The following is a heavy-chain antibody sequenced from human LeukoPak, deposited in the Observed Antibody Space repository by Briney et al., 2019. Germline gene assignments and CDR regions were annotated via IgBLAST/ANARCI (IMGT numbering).Heavy chain of an antibody. J-gene: IGHJ4*02. Sequence: GGSLTLSCTASGCTFSSYTINWVRQPPAKGLERVSSISSSSNYIYYADSVKGRFTICRDNAKNLLYQQMNSLSAEDTAVYYCARYRRTMTTCDYWGQGSLVTVSS. CDR1: GCTFSSYT. D-gene: IGHD4-17*01. CDR2: ISSSSNYI. CDR3: ARYRRTMTTCDY. V-gene: IGHV3-21*01.